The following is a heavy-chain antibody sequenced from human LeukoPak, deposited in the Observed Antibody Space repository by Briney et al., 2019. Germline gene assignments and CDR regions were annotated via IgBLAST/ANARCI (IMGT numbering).Heavy chain of an antibody. V-gene: IGHV1-18*01. CDR3: ARVEGTSIFGVIDY. CDR2: ISVYNGDT. CDR1: GYIFTNYG. D-gene: IGHD3-3*01. Sequence: ASVKVSRKASGYIFTNYGISWVRQAPGQGLEWMGWISVYNGDTKYAQKLQDRVTMTTDTSTSTAYMEVRSLRSGDTAVYFCARVEGTSIFGVIDYWGQGTLVTISS. J-gene: IGHJ4*02.